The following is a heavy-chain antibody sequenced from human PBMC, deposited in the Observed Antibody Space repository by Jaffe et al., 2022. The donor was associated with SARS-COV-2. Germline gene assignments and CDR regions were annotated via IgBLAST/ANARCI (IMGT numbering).Heavy chain of an antibody. CDR2: IYYSGST. V-gene: IGHV4-59*08. D-gene: IGHD5-18*01. CDR1: GGSISSYY. J-gene: IGHJ5*02. CDR3: ARLKGYSYGRSRWFDP. Sequence: QVQLQESGPGLVKPSETLSLTCTVSGGSISSYYWSWIRQPPGKGLEWIGYIYYSGSTNYNPSLKSRVTISVDTSKNQFSLKLSSVTAADTAVYYCARLKGYSYGRSRWFDPWGQGTLVTVSS.